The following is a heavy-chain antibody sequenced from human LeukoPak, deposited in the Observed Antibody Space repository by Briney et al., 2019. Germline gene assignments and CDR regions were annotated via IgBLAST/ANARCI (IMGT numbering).Heavy chain of an antibody. CDR1: GGSFSGYY. CDR3: ARPRITMIVGSRGYMDV. CDR2: INHSGST. Sequence: SEILSLTRAVYGGSFSGYYWSWIRQPPGKGLEWIGEINHSGSTNYNPSLKSRVTISVDTSKNQFSLKLSSVTAADTAVYYCARPRITMIVGSRGYMDVWGKGTTVTISS. V-gene: IGHV4-34*01. D-gene: IGHD3-22*01. J-gene: IGHJ6*03.